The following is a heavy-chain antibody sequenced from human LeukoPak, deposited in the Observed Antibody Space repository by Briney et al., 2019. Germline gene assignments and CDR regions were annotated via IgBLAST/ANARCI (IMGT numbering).Heavy chain of an antibody. J-gene: IGHJ4*02. CDR1: GFTFSSYA. CDR2: ISGSGGST. D-gene: IGHD3-9*01. Sequence: GGSLRLSCAASGFTFSSYAMSWVRQAPGKGLEWVSAISGSGGSTYYADSVKGRFTISRDNAKNSLYLQMNSLRAEDTAVYYCARDSTTLRYPDYWGQGTLVTVSS. V-gene: IGHV3-23*01. CDR3: ARDSTTLRYPDY.